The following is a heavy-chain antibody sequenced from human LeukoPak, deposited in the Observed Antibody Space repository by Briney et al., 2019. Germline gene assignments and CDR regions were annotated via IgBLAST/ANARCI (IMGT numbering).Heavy chain of an antibody. CDR3: AKEGTYYDSSGYYTH. CDR2: VSGSGGAT. D-gene: IGHD3-22*01. V-gene: IGHV3-23*01. J-gene: IGHJ4*02. CDR1: GLTFSSFA. Sequence: PGGSLRLSCAASGLTFSSFAMSWVRQAPGKGLEWVSSVSGSGGATYYADSVKGRFTISRDNSKNTLFLQMSSLRVEDTAIYYCAKEGTYYDSSGYYTHWGQGTLVAVSS.